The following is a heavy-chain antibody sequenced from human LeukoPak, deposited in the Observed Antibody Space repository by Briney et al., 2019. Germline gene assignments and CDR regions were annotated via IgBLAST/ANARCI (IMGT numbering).Heavy chain of an antibody. J-gene: IGHJ4*02. CDR1: GGSFSGYY. CDR2: IKHSGST. Sequence: SETLSLTCAVYGGSFSGYYWSWIRQPPGKGLEWIGEIKHSGSTNYNPSLKSRVTISVDTSKKQFSLKLSSVAAADTAVYYCARGVGAAAGLPPFDYWGQGTLVTVSS. CDR3: ARGVGAAAGLPPFDY. V-gene: IGHV4-34*01. D-gene: IGHD6-13*01.